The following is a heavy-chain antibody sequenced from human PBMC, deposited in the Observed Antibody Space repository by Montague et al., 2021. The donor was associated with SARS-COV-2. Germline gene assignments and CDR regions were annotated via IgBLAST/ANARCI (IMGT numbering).Heavy chain of an antibody. V-gene: IGHV3-21*01. CDR3: ARDVENYYDSSGYNHYYYYYGMDV. J-gene: IGHJ6*02. CDR1: GFTFRSYS. CDR2: ISSSSYI. Sequence: SLRLSCAATGFTFRSYSMNLVRQAPGKGLEWVPSISSSSYIYYAXSVKGRFTISRDNAKNSLYLQMNSLRAEDTAVCYCARDVENYYDSSGYNHYYYYYGMDVWGQGTTVTVSS. D-gene: IGHD3-22*01.